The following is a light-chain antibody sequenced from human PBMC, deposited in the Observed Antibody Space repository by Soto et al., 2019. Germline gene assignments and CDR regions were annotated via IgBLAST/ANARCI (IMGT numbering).Light chain of an antibody. CDR1: QSLRNNY. CDR3: QQYDDSPPLT. V-gene: IGKV3-20*01. J-gene: IGKJ4*01. CDR2: GGS. Sequence: EIVLTQSPGTLSLSPGDTATLSCRASQSLRNNYIAWYQQKPGQAPRLLMSGGSTRASGIPNRFRASGSGTDFTLIITKLEPEDFAVYYCQQYDDSPPLTFGGGTKVDIK.